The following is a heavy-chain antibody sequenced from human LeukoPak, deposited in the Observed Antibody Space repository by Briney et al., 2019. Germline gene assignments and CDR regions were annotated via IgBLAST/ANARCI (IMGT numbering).Heavy chain of an antibody. CDR2: ISGSGGST. J-gene: IGHJ4*02. D-gene: IGHD6-13*01. V-gene: IGHV3-23*01. Sequence: GGSLRLSCAASGFTFSSYAMSWVRQAPGRGLEWVSAISGSGGSTYYADSAKGRFTISRHNSKNTLYLQMNSLRAEDTAVYYCASQPAAGTDYYDYWGQGTLVTVSS. CDR3: ASQPAAGTDYYDY. CDR1: GFTFSSYA.